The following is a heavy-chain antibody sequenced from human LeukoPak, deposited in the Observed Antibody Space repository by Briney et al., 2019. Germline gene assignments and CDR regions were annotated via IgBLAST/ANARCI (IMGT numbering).Heavy chain of an antibody. D-gene: IGHD2-21*01. CDR2: ISGSGGST. J-gene: IGHJ4*02. CDR1: GFTFSSYG. Sequence: GGSLRLSCAASGFTFSSYGMSWVRQAPGKGLEWVSAISGSGGSTYYADSVKGRFTISRDNSKNTLYLQMDRLRVEDTAVYYCARDLGGERTAEFGGQGTLVTVSS. V-gene: IGHV3-23*01. CDR3: ARDLGGERTAEF.